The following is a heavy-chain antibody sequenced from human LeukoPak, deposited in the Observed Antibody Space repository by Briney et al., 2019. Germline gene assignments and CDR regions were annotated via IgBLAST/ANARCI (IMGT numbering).Heavy chain of an antibody. D-gene: IGHD6-19*01. J-gene: IGHJ3*02. CDR2: IYYSGST. V-gene: IGHV4-59*01. Sequence: SETLSLTCTVSGGSISSYYWSWIRQPPGKGLEWIGYIYYSGSTSYNPSLKSRVTISVDTSKNQFSLKLSSVTAADTAVYYCARVEGAVAGTAAFDIWGQGTMVTVSS. CDR3: ARVEGAVAGTAAFDI. CDR1: GGSISSYY.